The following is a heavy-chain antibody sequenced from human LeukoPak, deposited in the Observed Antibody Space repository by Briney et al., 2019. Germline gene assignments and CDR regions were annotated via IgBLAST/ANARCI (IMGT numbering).Heavy chain of an antibody. CDR2: IYSSGST. Sequence: SETLSLTCAVSGASFSGSNYYWGWIRQPPGKGLDWIGNIYSSGSTYYDASLQSRVTISIDTSKNQFSLRLNSVTAADTAVYYCASRPYSSSWSRKYYFDYWGQGTLVTVSS. D-gene: IGHD6-13*01. J-gene: IGHJ4*02. CDR3: ASRPYSSSWSRKYYFDY. CDR1: GASFSGSNYY. V-gene: IGHV4-39*01.